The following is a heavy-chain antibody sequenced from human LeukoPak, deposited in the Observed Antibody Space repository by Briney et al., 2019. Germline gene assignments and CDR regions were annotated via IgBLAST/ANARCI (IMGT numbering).Heavy chain of an antibody. Sequence: GGSLRLSCAASGFSFSDYYMSWIRQAPGKGLEWVSYISSSGSTIYYADSVKGRFTISRDNAKNSLYLQMNSLRAEDTAVYYCASAEKKMAELYFDYWGQGTLVTVSS. CDR3: ASAEKKMAELYFDY. CDR2: ISSSGSTI. V-gene: IGHV3-11*01. J-gene: IGHJ4*02. D-gene: IGHD5-24*01. CDR1: GFSFSDYY.